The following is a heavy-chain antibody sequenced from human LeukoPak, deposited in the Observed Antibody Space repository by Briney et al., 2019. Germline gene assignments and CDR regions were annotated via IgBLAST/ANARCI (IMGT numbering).Heavy chain of an antibody. J-gene: IGHJ4*02. CDR1: GGSISSGSYY. CDR2: IYTSGST. V-gene: IGHV4-61*02. CDR3: ARSRFGELDDY. D-gene: IGHD3-10*01. Sequence: SQTLSLTCTVSGGSISSGSYYWRWIRQPAGKGLEWIGRIYTSGSTNYNPSLKSRVTISVDTSKNQFSLKLSSVTAADTAVYYCARSRFGELDDYWGQGTLVTVSS.